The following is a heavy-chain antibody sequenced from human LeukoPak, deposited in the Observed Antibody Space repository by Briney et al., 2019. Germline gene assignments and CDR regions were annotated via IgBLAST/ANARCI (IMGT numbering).Heavy chain of an antibody. J-gene: IGHJ4*02. D-gene: IGHD5-18*01. CDR2: ISAYNGNT. CDR3: ARGPVDTAMASLDY. CDR1: GYTFTSYG. V-gene: IGHV1-18*01. Sequence: ASVKVSCKASGYTFTSYGISWVRQAPGQGLGWMGWISAYNGNTNYAQKVQGRVTMTTDTSTSTAYMELRSLRSDDTAVYYCARGPVDTAMASLDYWGQGTLVTVSS.